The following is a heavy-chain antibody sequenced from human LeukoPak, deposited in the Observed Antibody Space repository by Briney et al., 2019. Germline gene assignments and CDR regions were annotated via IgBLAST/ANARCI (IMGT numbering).Heavy chain of an antibody. CDR1: GGSISSYY. CDR3: ARAPEGSRYVPTAGDMDV. J-gene: IGHJ6*02. D-gene: IGHD5-12*01. CDR2: IYYTGRT. V-gene: IGHV4-59*01. Sequence: SETLSLTCTISGGSISSYYWTWMRQSPGKGLEWIGYIYYTGRTNYNPSLKSRATISADTSNNQFSLKLSSVTAADTAVYYCARAPEGSRYVPTAGDMDVWGQGTTVTVSS.